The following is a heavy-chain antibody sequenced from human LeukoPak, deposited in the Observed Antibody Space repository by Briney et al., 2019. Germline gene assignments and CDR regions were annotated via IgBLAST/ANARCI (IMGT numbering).Heavy chain of an antibody. Sequence: GGSLRLSCAASGFTIRNFWMNWVRQAPGKGLEWVANIKEDGSEKYYVDSVKGRFTISRDNAKNSLYLQMNSLRAEDTAVYYCARVRCSGGSCFYNFDYWGQGSLVTVSS. J-gene: IGHJ4*02. CDR1: GFTIRNFW. V-gene: IGHV3-7*02. CDR3: ARVRCSGGSCFYNFDY. D-gene: IGHD2-15*01. CDR2: IKEDGSEK.